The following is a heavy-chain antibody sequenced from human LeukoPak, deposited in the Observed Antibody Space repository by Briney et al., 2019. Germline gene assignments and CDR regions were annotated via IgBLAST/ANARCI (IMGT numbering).Heavy chain of an antibody. Sequence: PGGSLRPSCAASGFTFSSYAMSWVRQAPGKGLEWVSSISGSGGYTYYADSVKGRLTISRDNSKNTLYLQMNSLRAEDTAVYYCAKERGATLFDYWGQGTLVTVSS. CDR1: GFTFSSYA. J-gene: IGHJ4*02. V-gene: IGHV3-23*01. D-gene: IGHD1-26*01. CDR2: ISGSGGYT. CDR3: AKERGATLFDY.